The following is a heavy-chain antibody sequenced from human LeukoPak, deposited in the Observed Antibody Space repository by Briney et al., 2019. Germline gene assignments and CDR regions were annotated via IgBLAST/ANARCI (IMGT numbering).Heavy chain of an antibody. D-gene: IGHD2-21*01. CDR2: IIPIFGTA. J-gene: IGHJ4*02. V-gene: IGHV1-69*13. CDR1: GGTFSSYA. Sequence: GASVKVSCKASGGTFSSYAISWVRQAPGQGLEWMGGIIPIFGTANYAQKFQGRVTITADESTSTAYMELSSLRSEDTAVYYCARVADCGGDCYSSYWGQGTLVTVSS. CDR3: ARVADCGGDCYSSY.